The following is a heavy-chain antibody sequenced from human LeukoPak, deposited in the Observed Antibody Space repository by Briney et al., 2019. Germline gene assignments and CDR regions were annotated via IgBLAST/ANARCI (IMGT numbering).Heavy chain of an antibody. CDR2: INHSRSN. V-gene: IGHV4-34*01. CDR1: GGSFSGYY. J-gene: IGHJ6*03. Sequence: PSETLSLTCAVYGGSFSGYYWSWLRQPPGKGLEWIGEINHSRSNNYNPSLKSRITISVNTSKNQFSLKLSSVNAADTDVYYSARNIGGGIEDMDVWGKGTKVIVSS. CDR3: ARNIGGGIEDMDV. D-gene: IGHD3-16*02.